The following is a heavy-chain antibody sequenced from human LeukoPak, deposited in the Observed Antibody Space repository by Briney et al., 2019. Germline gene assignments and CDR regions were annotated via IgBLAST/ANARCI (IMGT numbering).Heavy chain of an antibody. CDR3: ATSGGTSGPELDC. D-gene: IGHD3-3*01. CDR2: INPNSGGT. V-gene: IGHV1-2*02. Sequence: ASVKVSCKASEYTFTGYYMHWVRQAPGQGLEWMGWINPNSGGTHYAPKFQGRVTMTRDTSISTAYMELSRMTSDDTAVYSCATSGGTSGPELDCWGQGTLVTVSS. J-gene: IGHJ4*02. CDR1: EYTFTGYY.